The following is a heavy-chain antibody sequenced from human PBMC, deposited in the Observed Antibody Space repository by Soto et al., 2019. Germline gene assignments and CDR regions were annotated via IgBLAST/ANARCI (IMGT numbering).Heavy chain of an antibody. Sequence: KTXATLSLTCAVSGGSISSGGYSWSWIRQPPGKGLEWIGYIYHSGSTYYNPSLKSRVTISVDRSKNQFSLKLSSVTAADTAVYYCAGIDYVWGSYRDYWGQGTLVTVSS. CDR1: GGSISSGGYS. CDR2: IYHSGST. J-gene: IGHJ4*02. D-gene: IGHD3-16*02. V-gene: IGHV4-30-2*01. CDR3: AGIDYVWGSYRDY.